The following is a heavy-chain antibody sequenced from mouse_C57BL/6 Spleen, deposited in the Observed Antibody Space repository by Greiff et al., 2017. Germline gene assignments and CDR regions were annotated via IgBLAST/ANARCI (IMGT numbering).Heavy chain of an antibody. D-gene: IGHD2-4*01. J-gene: IGHJ1*03. CDR1: GFTFSDYY. Sequence: EVKLVESGGGLVQPGGSLKLSCAASGFTFSDYYMYWVRQTPEKRLEWVAYISNGGGSTYYPDTVKGRFTISRDNATNTLYLQMSRLKAEDTAMYYCARGWDYDWYFDVWGTGTTVTVSS. V-gene: IGHV5-12*01. CDR2: ISNGGGST. CDR3: ARGWDYDWYFDV.